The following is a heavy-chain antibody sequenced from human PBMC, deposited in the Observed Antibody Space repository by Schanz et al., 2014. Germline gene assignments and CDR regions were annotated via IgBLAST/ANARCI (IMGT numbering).Heavy chain of an antibody. J-gene: IGHJ6*02. D-gene: IGHD6-6*01. CDR1: GFIFSDHY. CDR3: ATSYSSSSYFYVMDV. Sequence: QVQLVESGGGLVKPGGSLRLSCVVSGFIFSDHYMSWIRQAPGKGLEWISYISSGSSTIHYADSVKGRFTISRDNAKNSPFLQMNSLRAEDTAIYYCATSYSSSSYFYVMDVWGQGTTVTVSS. V-gene: IGHV3-11*01. CDR2: ISSGSSTI.